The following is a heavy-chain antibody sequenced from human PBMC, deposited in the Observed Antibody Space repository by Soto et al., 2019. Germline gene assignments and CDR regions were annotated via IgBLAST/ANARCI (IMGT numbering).Heavy chain of an antibody. J-gene: IGHJ6*02. CDR2: IIPIFGTA. D-gene: IGHD5-18*01. CDR1: GGTFSSYA. Sequence: QVQLVQSGAEVKKPGSPVKVSCKAPGGTFSSYAIIWVRQAPGQGLEWMGGIIPIFGTANYAEKFQGRVTITADESTSRGYMELSSLRSEDTAVYYCARDRIQRHYYCYGMDVWGQGTTVTVSS. V-gene: IGHV1-69*01. CDR3: ARDRIQRHYYCYGMDV.